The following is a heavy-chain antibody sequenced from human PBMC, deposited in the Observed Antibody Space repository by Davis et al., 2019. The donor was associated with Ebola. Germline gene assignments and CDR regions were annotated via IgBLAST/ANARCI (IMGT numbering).Heavy chain of an antibody. CDR3: ARDNGDYYFDY. J-gene: IGHJ4*02. Sequence: SETLSLTCTVSGGSISSYYWSWIRQPPGKGLEWIGYIYYSGSTNYNPSLKSRVTISVDKSKNQFSLKLSSVTAADTAVYYCARDNGDYYFDYWGQGTLVTVSS. V-gene: IGHV4-59*12. CDR1: GGSISSYY. D-gene: IGHD4-17*01. CDR2: IYYSGST.